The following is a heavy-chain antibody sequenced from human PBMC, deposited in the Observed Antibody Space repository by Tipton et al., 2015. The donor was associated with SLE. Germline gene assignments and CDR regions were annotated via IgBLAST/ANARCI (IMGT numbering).Heavy chain of an antibody. D-gene: IGHD1-14*01. CDR3: AKASARGEPRGYFDS. CDR1: GDSISSGSYY. J-gene: IGHJ4*02. V-gene: IGHV4-61*02. CDR2: MYASEST. Sequence: TLSLTCTVSGDSISSGSYYWTWIRQPAGKGLEWIGRMYASESTNYNPSLKGRVTISVDTSKNQFSLKLNSVTAADTAMYYCAKASARGEPRGYFDSWGQGLLVTISS.